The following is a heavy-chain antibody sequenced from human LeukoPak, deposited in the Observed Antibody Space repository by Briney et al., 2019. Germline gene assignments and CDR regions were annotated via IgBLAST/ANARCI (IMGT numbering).Heavy chain of an antibody. Sequence: PGGSLRLSCAASGFTFSSYSMNWVRQAPGKGLEWVSYISSSSSTIYYADSVKGRFTISRDNAKTSLYLQMNSLRDEDTAVYYCARVQPPPTVVTPRYYYYGMDVWGQGTTVTVSS. CDR2: ISSSSSTI. J-gene: IGHJ6*02. D-gene: IGHD4-23*01. CDR1: GFTFSSYS. V-gene: IGHV3-48*02. CDR3: ARVQPPPTVVTPRYYYYGMDV.